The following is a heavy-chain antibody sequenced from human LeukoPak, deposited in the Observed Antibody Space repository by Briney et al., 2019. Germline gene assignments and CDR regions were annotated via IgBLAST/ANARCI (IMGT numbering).Heavy chain of an antibody. CDR3: AKPAYYYDSSGYLDY. J-gene: IGHJ4*02. D-gene: IGHD3-22*01. Sequence: GGSLRVSCAASGFTFSSYGMHWVRQAPGKGLEWVAVISYDGSNKYYADSVKGRFTISRDNSKNTLYLLMNSLRAEDTAVYYCAKPAYYYDSSGYLDYWGQGTLVTVSS. V-gene: IGHV3-30*18. CDR1: GFTFSSYG. CDR2: ISYDGSNK.